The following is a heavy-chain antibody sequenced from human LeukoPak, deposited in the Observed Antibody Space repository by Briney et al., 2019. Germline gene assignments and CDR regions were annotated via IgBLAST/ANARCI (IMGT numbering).Heavy chain of an antibody. Sequence: ASVKVSCKASGYTFTGYYMHWVRQAPGQGPEWMGWINPNSGGTNYAQKFQGRVTMTRDTSISTAYMELSRLRSDDTAVYYCARDLSRALAVAGAVSGYWGQGTLVTVSS. CDR3: ARDLSRALAVAGAVSGY. D-gene: IGHD6-19*01. V-gene: IGHV1-2*02. CDR1: GYTFTGYY. CDR2: INPNSGGT. J-gene: IGHJ4*02.